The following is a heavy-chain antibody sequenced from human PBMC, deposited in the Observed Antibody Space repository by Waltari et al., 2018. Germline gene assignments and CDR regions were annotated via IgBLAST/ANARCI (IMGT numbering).Heavy chain of an antibody. D-gene: IGHD2-2*01. CDR2: IIPILGTA. CDR1: GGTFSSYA. CDR3: ARERSRIVVVPAAPFDP. V-gene: IGHV1-69*13. J-gene: IGHJ5*02. Sequence: QVQLVQSGAEVKKPGSSVKVSCKASGGTFSSYAISWVRQAPGQGLEWMGRIIPILGTANYEQKFQGRVTITADKSTSTAYMELSSLRSEDTAVYYCARERSRIVVVPAAPFDPWGQGTLVTVSS.